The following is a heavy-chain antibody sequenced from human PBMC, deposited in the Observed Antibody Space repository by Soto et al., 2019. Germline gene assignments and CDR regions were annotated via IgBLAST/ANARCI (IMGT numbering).Heavy chain of an antibody. J-gene: IGHJ6*02. V-gene: IGHV3-30-3*01. CDR2: VSNDGINK. D-gene: IGHD1-1*01. Sequence: QVPLVESGGGVVQPGRSLRLSCAASGFTFSLFTTHWVRQAPGKGLEWVAVVSNDGINKYYADSVKGRFTISRDNSKNTLYLQMNSLRGEDTAVYYCARGNMDVWGQGTTVSVSS. CDR3: ARGNMDV. CDR1: GFTFSLFT.